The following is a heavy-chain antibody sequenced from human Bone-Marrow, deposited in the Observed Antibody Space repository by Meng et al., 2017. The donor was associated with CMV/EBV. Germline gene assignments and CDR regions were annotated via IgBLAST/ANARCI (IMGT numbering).Heavy chain of an antibody. Sequence: GESLKISCGASGFSFSDSWMSWVRQASGKGLEWVGRIRSKANSYATAYAASVKGRFTSSRDDSKNTAYLQMNSLKTEDTAVYYCTRHIGGEWELQGADYWGQGTLVTVSS. J-gene: IGHJ4*02. CDR1: GFSFSDSW. CDR3: TRHIGGEWELQGADY. V-gene: IGHV3-73*01. CDR2: IRSKANSYAT. D-gene: IGHD1-26*01.